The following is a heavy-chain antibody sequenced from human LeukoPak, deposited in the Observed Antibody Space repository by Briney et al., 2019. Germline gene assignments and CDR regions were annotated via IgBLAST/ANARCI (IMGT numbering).Heavy chain of an antibody. CDR3: ARTSYDYVWRSYRLFDY. J-gene: IGHJ4*02. Sequence: GASVKVSCKASGGTFSSYAISWVRQAPGQGLEWMGGIIPIFGTANYAQKFQGRVTITADESTSTAYTELSSLRSEDTAVYYCARTSYDYVWRSYRLFDYWGQGTVVTVSS. D-gene: IGHD3-16*02. CDR1: GGTFSSYA. V-gene: IGHV1-69*13. CDR2: IIPIFGTA.